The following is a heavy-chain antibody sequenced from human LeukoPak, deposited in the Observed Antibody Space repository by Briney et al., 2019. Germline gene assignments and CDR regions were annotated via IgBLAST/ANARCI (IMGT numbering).Heavy chain of an antibody. CDR3: ARGPAPGAVAGTGVYYFDY. CDR1: GGTFSSYA. J-gene: IGHJ4*02. CDR2: IIPIFGTA. D-gene: IGHD6-19*01. Sequence: GVSVKASCKASGGTFSSYAISWVRQAPGQGLEWMGGIIPIFGTANYAQKFQGRVTITADESTSTAYMELSSLRSEDTAVYYCARGPAPGAVAGTGVYYFDYWGQGTLVTVSS. V-gene: IGHV1-69*13.